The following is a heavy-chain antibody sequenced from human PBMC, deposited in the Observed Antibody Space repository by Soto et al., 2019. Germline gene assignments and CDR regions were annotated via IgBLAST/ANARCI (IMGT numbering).Heavy chain of an antibody. D-gene: IGHD3-10*01. V-gene: IGHV1-69*02. CDR2: IIPMLRMA. J-gene: IGHJ4*02. CDR1: GGTFRFYT. CDR3: ATNYGSGSTHFDY. Sequence: QVQLVQSGAEVKKPGSSVKVSCTASGGTFRFYTINWVRQVPGQGLEWMGRIIPMLRMANFAQKFQGRVTXTXDXXTSTAYLDLRSLKSEDTAVYYCATNYGSGSTHFDYWGQGTLVTVSS.